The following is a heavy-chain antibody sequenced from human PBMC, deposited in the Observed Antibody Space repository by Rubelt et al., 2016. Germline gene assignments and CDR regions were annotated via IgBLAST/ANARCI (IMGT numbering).Heavy chain of an antibody. D-gene: IGHD2-2*03. CDR1: GFIFSTYW. Sequence: GGSLRLSCSASGFIFSTYWMTWDRQAPGKGLEWVANIRQDGNEKYYVDSVKGRFTISRDNAQNSLYLQMNSLRAGDTAIYYCARDGYGNTRAVNTIDYWGQGTLVTVSS. V-gene: IGHV3-7*03. CDR3: ARDGYGNTRAVNTIDY. CDR2: IRQDGNEK. J-gene: IGHJ4*02.